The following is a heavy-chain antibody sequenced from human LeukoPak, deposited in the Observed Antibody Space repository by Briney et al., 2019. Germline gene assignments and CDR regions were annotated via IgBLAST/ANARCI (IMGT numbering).Heavy chain of an antibody. CDR2: ISSSGSTI. Sequence: GGSLRLSCAASGFTFSSYEMNWVREAPGKGMEWVSYISSSGSTIYYADSVKGRFTISRDNAKNSLYLQMNSLRAEDTAVYYCAREDTAMVNYYYYGMDVWGQGTTVTVSS. CDR3: AREDTAMVNYYYYGMDV. D-gene: IGHD5-18*01. J-gene: IGHJ6*02. V-gene: IGHV3-48*03. CDR1: GFTFSSYE.